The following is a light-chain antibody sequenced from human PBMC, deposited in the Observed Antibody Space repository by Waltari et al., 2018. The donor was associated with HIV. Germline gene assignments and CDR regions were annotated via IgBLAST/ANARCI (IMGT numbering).Light chain of an antibody. CDR1: SNDIGTYNF. CDR3: VSYTEKDTFLL. CDR2: YVT. J-gene: IGLJ2*01. Sequence: QSALTQPPSASGSPGQSVAIPCTGSSNDIGTYNFVPWYQHHPGKAPKLLIYYVTRRPPGIPDRFSGTKSGYTASLTVSDLQVEDEADYYCVSYTEKDTFLLFGGGTKLAV. V-gene: IGLV2-8*01.